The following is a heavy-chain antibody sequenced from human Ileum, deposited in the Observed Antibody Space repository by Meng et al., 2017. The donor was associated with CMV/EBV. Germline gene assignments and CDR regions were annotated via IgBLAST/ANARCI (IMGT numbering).Heavy chain of an antibody. CDR1: VGTFSSYA. Sequence: SVKVSCKASVGTFSSYAISWVRQAPGQGLEWMGGIIPIFGTANYAQKFQGRVTITTDESTSTAYMELSSLRSDDTAVYYCARVFPDIVVVPAAKPSYYYYGMDVWGQGTTVTVSS. V-gene: IGHV1-69*05. D-gene: IGHD2-2*02. CDR3: ARVFPDIVVVPAAKPSYYYYGMDV. J-gene: IGHJ6*02. CDR2: IIPIFGTA.